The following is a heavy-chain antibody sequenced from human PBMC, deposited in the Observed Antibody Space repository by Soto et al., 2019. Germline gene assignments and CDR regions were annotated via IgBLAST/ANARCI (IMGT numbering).Heavy chain of an antibody. Sequence: GSLRLSCAASGFTVSSNSMSWVRQAPGKGLEWVSVIYSGGSTYYADSVKGRFTISRDNSKNTLYLQMNSLRAEDTAIYYCARCHSSSWFACFDYWGQGTLVTVSS. J-gene: IGHJ4*02. D-gene: IGHD6-13*01. CDR3: ARCHSSSWFACFDY. CDR2: IYSGGST. CDR1: GFTVSSNS. V-gene: IGHV3-66*01.